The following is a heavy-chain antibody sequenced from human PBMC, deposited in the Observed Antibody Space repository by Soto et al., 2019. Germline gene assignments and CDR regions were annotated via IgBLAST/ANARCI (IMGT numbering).Heavy chain of an antibody. CDR1: GFTFSSYA. CDR2: ISGSGGST. Sequence: GGSLRLSCAASGFTFSSYAMSWVRQAPGKGLEWVSAISGSGGSTYYADSVKGRFTISRDNSKNTLYLQMNSLRAEDTAVYYCAKYRQLGSRKITTDFDYWGQGTLVTVSS. CDR3: AKYRQLGSRKITTDFDY. V-gene: IGHV3-23*01. J-gene: IGHJ4*02. D-gene: IGHD6-13*01.